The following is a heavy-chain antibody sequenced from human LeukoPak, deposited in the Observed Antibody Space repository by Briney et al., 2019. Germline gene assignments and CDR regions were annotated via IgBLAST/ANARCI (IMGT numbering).Heavy chain of an antibody. CDR2: ISNTGKTI. CDR3: ARGLYSNSGGWFDS. D-gene: IGHD6-13*01. Sequence: GGSLRLSCAASGFTFSTYEMNWVRQAPGKGLEGISFISNTGKTIYYADSVNGRLTISRDNAQNSLFLHLNSLRAEDTAVYYCARGLYSNSGGWFDSWGRGTLVTVSS. CDR1: GFTFSTYE. J-gene: IGHJ5*01. V-gene: IGHV3-48*03.